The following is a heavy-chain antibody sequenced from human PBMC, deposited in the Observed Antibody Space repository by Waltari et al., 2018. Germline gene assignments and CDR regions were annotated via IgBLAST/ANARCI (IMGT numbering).Heavy chain of an antibody. Sequence: QVQLVQSGSELKKPGASVKVSCKASGYTFNSYAMIWVRQAPGHGPEWMGWINTNTGNPTYAQGFTGRFVFSLDTSVSTAYLQISSLKAEDTAVYYCARDRVDYYDSSGPPGIDAFDIWGQGTMVTVSS. CDR2: INTNTGNP. J-gene: IGHJ3*02. CDR1: GYTFNSYA. V-gene: IGHV7-4-1*02. CDR3: ARDRVDYYDSSGPPGIDAFDI. D-gene: IGHD3-22*01.